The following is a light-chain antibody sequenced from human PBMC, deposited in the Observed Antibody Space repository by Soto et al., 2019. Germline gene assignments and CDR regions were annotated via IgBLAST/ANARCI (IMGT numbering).Light chain of an antibody. CDR2: KAS. CDR3: QQYNNYSPWT. J-gene: IGKJ1*01. CDR1: QSINSW. Sequence: DIQMTQSPSTLSASVGDRVTITCRASQSINSWLAWYQQKPGKAPKLLIYKASSLESGVPSRFXGSGSGTEFTLTISSLQPDDFATYYCQQYNNYSPWTFGQGTKVEIK. V-gene: IGKV1-5*03.